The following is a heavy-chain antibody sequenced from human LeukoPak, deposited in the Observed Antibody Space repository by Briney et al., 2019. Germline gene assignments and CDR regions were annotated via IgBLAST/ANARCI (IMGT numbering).Heavy chain of an antibody. CDR2: IYDSLST. D-gene: IGHD6-13*01. V-gene: IGHV4-59*01. J-gene: IGHJ4*02. Sequence: TPETLSLTCTVPGGSMSTYYWSWIRQPPEKGLEWIGYIYDSLSTDYNPSLKSRVTISVDMSKNQFSLKLTSVTAADTAVYYCARRSWYVDYWGQGTLVTVSS. CDR1: GGSMSTYY. CDR3: ARRSWYVDY.